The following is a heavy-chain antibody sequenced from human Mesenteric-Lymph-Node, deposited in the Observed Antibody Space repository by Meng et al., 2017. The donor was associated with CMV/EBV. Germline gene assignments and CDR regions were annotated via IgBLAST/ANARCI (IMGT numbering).Heavy chain of an antibody. CDR2: INHGGST. CDR3: ARGGYCSGGSCYSTWWFDP. V-gene: IGHV4-34*01. D-gene: IGHD2-15*01. J-gene: IGHJ5*02. CDR1: GGSFSGYY. Sequence: SETLSLTCAVYGGSFSGYYWSWIRQPPGKGLEWIGEINHGGSTNYNPSLKSRVTISVDTSKNQFSLKLSSVTAADTAVYYCARGGYCSGGSCYSTWWFDPWGQGTLVTVSS.